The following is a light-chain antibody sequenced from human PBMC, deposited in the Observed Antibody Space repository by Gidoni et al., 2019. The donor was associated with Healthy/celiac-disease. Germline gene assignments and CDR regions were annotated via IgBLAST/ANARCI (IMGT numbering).Light chain of an antibody. Sequence: EIVLTQSPATLSLSPGERATLSCRASQSVSSYLAGYQQKPGQAPRLLIYDASNRATGIPARFSGSGSGTDFTLTISSLEPEDFAVYYCQQRSNWPPRWTFGQXTKVEIK. CDR1: QSVSSY. CDR3: QQRSNWPPRWT. J-gene: IGKJ1*01. V-gene: IGKV3-11*01. CDR2: DAS.